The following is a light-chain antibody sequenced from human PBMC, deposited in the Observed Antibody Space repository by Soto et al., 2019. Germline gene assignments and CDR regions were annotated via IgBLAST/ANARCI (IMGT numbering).Light chain of an antibody. CDR1: QTISSW. Sequence: DIQMTHSPSTLSGSVVYRVTITFRASQTISSWFAWYQQKPGKAPKLLIYKASTLKSGVPSRFSGSGSGTEFTLTVSSLQPDDFATYYCQHYNSYSEAFGQGTKVDIK. CDR2: KAS. CDR3: QHYNSYSEA. V-gene: IGKV1-5*03. J-gene: IGKJ1*01.